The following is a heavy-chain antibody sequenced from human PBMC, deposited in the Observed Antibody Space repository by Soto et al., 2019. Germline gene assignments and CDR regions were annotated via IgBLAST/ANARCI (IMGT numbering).Heavy chain of an antibody. CDR1: GFIFENFC. J-gene: IGHJ5*02. Sequence: PXGSLRRSFAASGFIFENFCKSGVRQAPGKGLEWISSISGSGFKKYYADSVKGRFTISRDNSKSTVYLELNNLSAEDTAVYHCAKNQGVELVQLATVDWFDPWGQGSVVTVSS. D-gene: IGHD1-1*01. V-gene: IGHV3-23*01. CDR2: ISGSGFKK. CDR3: AKNQGVELVQLATVDWFDP.